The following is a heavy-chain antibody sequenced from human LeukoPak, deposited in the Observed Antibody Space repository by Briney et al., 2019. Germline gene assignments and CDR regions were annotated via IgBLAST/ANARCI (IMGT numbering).Heavy chain of an antibody. CDR2: INHSGST. J-gene: IGHJ4*02. D-gene: IGHD3-22*01. Sequence: SETLSLTCAVYGGSFSGYYWSWIRQPPGKGLEWIGEINHSGSTNYNPSLKSRVTISVDTSKNQFSLKLSSATAADTAVYYCARGSTITMIVPGRGYDYWGQGTLVTVSS. CDR1: GGSFSGYY. CDR3: ARGSTITMIVPGRGYDY. V-gene: IGHV4-34*01.